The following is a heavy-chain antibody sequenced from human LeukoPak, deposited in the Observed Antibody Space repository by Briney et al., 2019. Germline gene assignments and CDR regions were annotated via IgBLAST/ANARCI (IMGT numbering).Heavy chain of an antibody. Sequence: ASVKVSCKASGHTFTGYYVYWVRQAPGQGLEWMGWMNPNVGGANFPQKFQGRVTVTSAPAISAAYMELRRLRSDDTAVYYCARGVFGESLESWGQGTLVTVSS. J-gene: IGHJ4*02. V-gene: IGHV1-2*02. CDR3: ARGVFGESLES. CDR2: MNPNVGGA. D-gene: IGHD3-10*02. CDR1: GHTFTGYY.